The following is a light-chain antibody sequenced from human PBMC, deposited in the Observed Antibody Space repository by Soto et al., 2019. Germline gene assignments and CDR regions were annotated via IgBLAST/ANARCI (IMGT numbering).Light chain of an antibody. CDR2: EVS. J-gene: IGLJ2*01. CDR1: SSDVGAYNY. V-gene: IGLV2-14*01. Sequence: QSVLTQAASVSGSPGQPITISCTGTSSDVGAYNYVSWYQQHPGKAPKLMIYEVSNRPSGVSNRFSGSKSGNTASLTISGLQAEDEADYYCSSYTSTSTLVVFGGGIKVTAL. CDR3: SSYTSTSTLVV.